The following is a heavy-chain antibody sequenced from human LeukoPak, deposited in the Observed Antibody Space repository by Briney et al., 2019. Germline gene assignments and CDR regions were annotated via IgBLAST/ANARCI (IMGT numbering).Heavy chain of an antibody. CDR2: IYTSGST. CDR3: ARGAYGSTQPFDY. CDR1: GGSISSYY. J-gene: IGHJ4*02. Sequence: SETLSLTCTVSGGSISSYYWSWIRPPAGKGLEWIGRIYTSGSTNYNPSLKSRVTMAVDTSKNQFSLKLSSVTAADTAVYYCARGAYGSTQPFDYWGQGTLVTVSS. D-gene: IGHD3-22*01. V-gene: IGHV4-4*07.